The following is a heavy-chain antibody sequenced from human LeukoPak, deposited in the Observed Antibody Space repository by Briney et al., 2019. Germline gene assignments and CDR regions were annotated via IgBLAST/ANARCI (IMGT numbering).Heavy chain of an antibody. Sequence: GGSLRLSCAASGFTFSSYGIHWVRQAPGKGLEWVAVISYDGSNKYYADSVKGRFTISRDNSKNTLYLQMNSLRAEDTAVYYCAKALGDYGVDYWGQGTLVTVSS. CDR1: GFTFSSYG. CDR2: ISYDGSNK. D-gene: IGHD4-17*01. J-gene: IGHJ4*02. CDR3: AKALGDYGVDY. V-gene: IGHV3-30*18.